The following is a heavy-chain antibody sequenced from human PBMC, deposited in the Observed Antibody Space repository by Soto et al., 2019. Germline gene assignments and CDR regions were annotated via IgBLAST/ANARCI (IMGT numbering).Heavy chain of an antibody. CDR2: IFPGDSDS. J-gene: IGHJ4*02. CDR3: ARRDYCSGGSCSSFDY. CDR1: GYRYDSYW. V-gene: IGHV5-51*01. Sequence: GAEVRKPGESLKISCKGSGYRYDSYWIDWVRQLPGKGLEWMGTIFPGDSDSRYNPSFQGQVTISVDKSISTAYLQWSSLKASDTAIYYCARRDYCSGGSCSSFDYWGQGTLVTVSS. D-gene: IGHD2-15*01.